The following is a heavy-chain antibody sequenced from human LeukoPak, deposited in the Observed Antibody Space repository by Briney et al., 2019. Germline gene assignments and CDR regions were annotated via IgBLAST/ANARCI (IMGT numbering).Heavy chain of an antibody. CDR2: IYYSGST. J-gene: IGHJ4*02. Sequence: SETLSLTCTVSGGSISSSSYYWGWIRQPPGKGLEWIGSIYYSGSTYYNPSLKSRVTISEDTSKNQFSLKLSSVTAADTAVYYCARHGTAMVRRRIFDYWGQGTLVTVSS. V-gene: IGHV4-39*01. D-gene: IGHD5-18*01. CDR3: ARHGTAMVRRRIFDY. CDR1: GGSISSSSYY.